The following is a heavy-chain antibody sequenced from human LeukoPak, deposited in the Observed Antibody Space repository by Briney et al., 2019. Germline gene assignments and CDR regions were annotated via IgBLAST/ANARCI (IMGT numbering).Heavy chain of an antibody. Sequence: PGGSLRLSCAASGFTFSSYWMSWVRQAPGKGLEWVANIKRDGSEKYYVDSVKGRFTIPRDNAKNSLYLQMNSLRVEDTAVYYCARGSAVTAQGIRLFDYWGQGTLVTVSS. CDR2: IKRDGSEK. D-gene: IGHD4-11*01. CDR1: GFTFSSYW. CDR3: ARGSAVTAQGIRLFDY. J-gene: IGHJ4*02. V-gene: IGHV3-7*01.